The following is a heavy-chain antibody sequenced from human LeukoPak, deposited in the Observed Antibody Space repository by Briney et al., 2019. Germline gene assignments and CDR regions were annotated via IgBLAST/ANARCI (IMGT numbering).Heavy chain of an antibody. J-gene: IGHJ6*03. Sequence: SETLSLTCTVSGGSISSYYWSWIRQPPGKGLEWIGYIYYNGSTNYKSSLKSRVTISVDTSKNQFSLKLSSVTAADTAVYYCARLSYSSSSYYYYYYMDVWGKGTTVTVSS. V-gene: IGHV4-59*01. CDR2: IYYNGST. CDR3: ARLSYSSSSYYYYYYMDV. CDR1: GGSISSYY. D-gene: IGHD6-6*01.